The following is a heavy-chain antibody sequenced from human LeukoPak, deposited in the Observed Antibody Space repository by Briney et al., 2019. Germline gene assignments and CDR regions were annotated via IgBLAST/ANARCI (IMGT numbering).Heavy chain of an antibody. D-gene: IGHD3-22*01. CDR3: ARDLGQYYDTSDNWFDP. CDR2: IHSDGINT. CDR1: GFTFSNYW. V-gene: IGHV3-74*01. Sequence: GGSLRLSCAASGFTFSNYWMHWVRQAPGKGRGWVSRIHSDGINTIYADSVKGRFTISRDNARNTLNLQMNSLRAEDTAVYYCARDLGQYYDTSDNWFDPWGQGTLVTVSS. J-gene: IGHJ5*02.